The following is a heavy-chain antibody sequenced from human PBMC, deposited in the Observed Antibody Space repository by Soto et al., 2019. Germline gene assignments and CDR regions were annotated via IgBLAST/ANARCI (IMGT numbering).Heavy chain of an antibody. CDR3: TGDPGIAAPGRGLGDY. J-gene: IGHJ4*02. D-gene: IGHD6-13*01. Sequence: QVQLVQSGTEVKKPGASVQVSCKASGYSFTTYGFSWVRQAPGQGLEWMGWISAYGTTTDYAQSLQGRITLTTDTPPSTTYMELRSLRVDDTGVYYCTGDPGIAAPGRGLGDYWGQGTLVTVSS. V-gene: IGHV1-18*04. CDR1: GYSFTTYG. CDR2: ISAYGTTT.